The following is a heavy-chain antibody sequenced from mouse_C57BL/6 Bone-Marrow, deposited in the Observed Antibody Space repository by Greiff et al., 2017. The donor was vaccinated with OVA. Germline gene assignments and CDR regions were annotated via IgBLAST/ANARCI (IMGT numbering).Heavy chain of an antibody. CDR2: INPSSGYT. Sequence: VQLKESGAELARPGASVKMSCKASGYTFTSYTMHWVKQRPGQGLEWIGYINPSSGYTKYNQKFKDKATLTADKSSSTAYMQLSSLTSEDSAVYYCARGIYYGRDDYWGQGTTLTVSS. J-gene: IGHJ2*01. CDR3: ARGIYYGRDDY. V-gene: IGHV1-4*01. CDR1: GYTFTSYT. D-gene: IGHD1-1*01.